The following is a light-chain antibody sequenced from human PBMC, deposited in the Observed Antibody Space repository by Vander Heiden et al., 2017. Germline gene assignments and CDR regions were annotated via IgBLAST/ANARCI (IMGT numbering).Light chain of an antibody. CDR2: AAS. CDR3: QQYYSTGT. J-gene: IGKJ1*01. Sequence: AIRITQSPSSFSASTGDRVTITCRASQGISSYLAWYQQKPGKAPKLLIYAASTLQSGVPSRFSGSGSGTDFTLTISCLQSEDFATYYCQQYYSTGTFGQGTKVEIK. V-gene: IGKV1-8*01. CDR1: QGISSY.